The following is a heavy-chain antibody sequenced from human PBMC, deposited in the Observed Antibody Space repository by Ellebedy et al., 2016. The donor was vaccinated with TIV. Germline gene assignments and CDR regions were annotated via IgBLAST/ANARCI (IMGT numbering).Heavy chain of an antibody. J-gene: IGHJ6*03. Sequence: GSLRLXCTVSGDSISTFDYYWGWIRQPPGKELEWIGSISYSGNTFYKPSLQSRVTISLDTSRNQFSLRLTSMTAADTAVYHCARKVNYGDYVDVWGKGTTVTVSS. V-gene: IGHV4-39*01. D-gene: IGHD5-24*01. CDR1: GDSISTFDYY. CDR3: ARKVNYGDYVDV. CDR2: ISYSGNT.